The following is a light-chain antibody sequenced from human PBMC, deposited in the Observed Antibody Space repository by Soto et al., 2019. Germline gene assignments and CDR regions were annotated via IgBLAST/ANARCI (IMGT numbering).Light chain of an antibody. V-gene: IGLV1-40*01. CDR1: SSNIGAGYD. Sequence: QSVLTQPPSVSGAPGQRVTISCTGSSSNIGAGYDVHWYQQLPGTAPKLLIYGNSNRPSGVPDRFYGSKSGTSASLAITGLQAEDEADYYCQSYDSSLSVVFGGGNKVTVL. CDR3: QSYDSSLSVV. J-gene: IGLJ2*01. CDR2: GNS.